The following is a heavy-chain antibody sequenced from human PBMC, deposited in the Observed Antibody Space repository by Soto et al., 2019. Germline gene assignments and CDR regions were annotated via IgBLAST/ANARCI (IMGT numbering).Heavy chain of an antibody. Sequence: ASVKVSCKASGYTFTSYATHWVRQAPGQRLEWMGWINAGNGNTKYSQKFQGRVTITRDTSASTAYMELSSLRSEDTAVYYCARGSLGAGWLRQECSGGSCPTDFDYWGQGTLVTVSS. J-gene: IGHJ4*02. V-gene: IGHV1-3*01. CDR3: ARGSLGAGWLRQECSGGSCPTDFDY. CDR1: GYTFTSYA. CDR2: INAGNGNT. D-gene: IGHD2-15*01.